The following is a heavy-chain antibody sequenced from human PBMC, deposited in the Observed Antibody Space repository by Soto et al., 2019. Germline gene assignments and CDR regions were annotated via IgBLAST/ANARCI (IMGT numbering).Heavy chain of an antibody. CDR1: GFTFSSYA. J-gene: IGHJ5*02. CDR3: ARYMGAAAGPNWFAT. Sequence: PGGSLRLSCAASGFTFSSYAMSWVRQAPGKGLEWVSAISGSGGSTYYADSVKGRFTISRDNSKNTLYLQMNSLRAEDTAVYYCARYMGAAAGPNWFATWGQGTLVTVSA. V-gene: IGHV3-23*01. D-gene: IGHD6-13*01. CDR2: ISGSGGST.